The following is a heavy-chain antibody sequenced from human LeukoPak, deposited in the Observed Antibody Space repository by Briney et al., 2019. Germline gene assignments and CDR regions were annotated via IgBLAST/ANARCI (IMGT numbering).Heavy chain of an antibody. CDR2: TSGDNTKA. V-gene: IGHV1-18*01. Sequence: GASVKVSCKASGFGLTDYGISWVRQAPGQGLEWVGWTSGDNTKANNAQKFQDRVFFTTDTSTSTAYMDLKSLSSDDSAVYYCARASDQVWGRARRLDYWGQGTLVTVSS. J-gene: IGHJ4*02. D-gene: IGHD3-16*01. CDR3: ARASDQVWGRARRLDY. CDR1: GFGLTDYG.